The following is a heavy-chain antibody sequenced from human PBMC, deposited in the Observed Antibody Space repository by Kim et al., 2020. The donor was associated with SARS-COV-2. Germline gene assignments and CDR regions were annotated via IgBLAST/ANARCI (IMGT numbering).Heavy chain of an antibody. V-gene: IGHV4-31*03. D-gene: IGHD3-9*01. J-gene: IGHJ4*02. CDR1: GGSISSGGYY. CDR3: ARGTGSESLYIYYFDY. CDR2: IYYSGST. Sequence: SETLSLTCTVSGGSISSGGYYWSWIRQHPGKGLEWIGYIYYSGSTYYNPSLKSRVTISVDTSKNQFSLKLSSVTAADTAVYYCARGTGSESLYIYYFDYWGQGTLVTVSS.